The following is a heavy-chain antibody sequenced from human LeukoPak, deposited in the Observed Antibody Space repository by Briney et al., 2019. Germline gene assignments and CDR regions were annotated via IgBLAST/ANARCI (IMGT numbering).Heavy chain of an antibody. CDR3: ASCDGDYVLDY. V-gene: IGHV1-69*05. CDR1: GGTFSSYA. CDR2: IIPIFGTA. D-gene: IGHD4-17*01. J-gene: IGHJ4*02. Sequence: SVKVSCKASGGTFSSYAISWVRQAPGQGLEWMGGIIPIFGTANYAQKFQGRVTITTDESTSTAYMELSSLRSEDTSVYYCASCDGDYVLDYWGQGTLVTVSS.